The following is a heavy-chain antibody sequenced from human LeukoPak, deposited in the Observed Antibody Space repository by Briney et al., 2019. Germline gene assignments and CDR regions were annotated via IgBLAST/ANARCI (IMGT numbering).Heavy chain of an antibody. D-gene: IGHD6-13*01. Sequence: SETLSLTCTVSGGSISSYYWSWVRQPPGKGLEWIGYIYYNGRTNYNYNPSLKSRLTMSVDTSKNQVALKVNSVTAADTAVYYCAREGGSSRRYDYWGQGILVTVSS. V-gene: IGHV4-59*01. CDR2: IYYNGRTNY. CDR3: AREGGSSRRYDY. J-gene: IGHJ4*02. CDR1: GGSISSYY.